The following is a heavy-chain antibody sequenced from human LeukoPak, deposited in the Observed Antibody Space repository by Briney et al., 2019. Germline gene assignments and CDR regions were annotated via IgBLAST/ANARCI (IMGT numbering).Heavy chain of an antibody. CDR2: IRSKAYGGTT. Sequence: PGRSLRLSCTASGFTFGDYAMSWVRQAPGKGLEWVGFIRSKAYGGTTEYAASVKGRFTISRDDSESIAYLQMNSLKTEDTAVYYCTTEGYYYYYGMDVWGQGTTVTVSS. CDR3: TTEGYYYYYGMDV. J-gene: IGHJ6*02. V-gene: IGHV3-49*04. CDR1: GFTFGDYA.